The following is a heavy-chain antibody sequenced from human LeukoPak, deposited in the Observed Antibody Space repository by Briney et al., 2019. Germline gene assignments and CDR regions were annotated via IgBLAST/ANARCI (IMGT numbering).Heavy chain of an antibody. D-gene: IGHD6-25*01. Sequence: GTSLRLSCAASGFTFSSYAMHWVRQAPGKGLEWVAVISYDGSNKYYADSVKGRFTISRDNSKNTLYLQMNSLRAEDTAVYYCAKRRDGFDIWGQGTMVTVSS. V-gene: IGHV3-30*04. CDR1: GFTFSSYA. CDR3: AKRRDGFDI. CDR2: ISYDGSNK. J-gene: IGHJ3*02.